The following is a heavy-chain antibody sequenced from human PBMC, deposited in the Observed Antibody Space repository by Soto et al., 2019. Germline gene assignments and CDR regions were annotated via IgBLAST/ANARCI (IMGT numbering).Heavy chain of an antibody. D-gene: IGHD3-22*01. V-gene: IGHV5-51*01. CDR3: ARSYYHSDRYYYIGDY. CDR2: IYPGDSDT. CDR1: GYTFPTYW. J-gene: IGHJ4*02. Sequence: LGESLKISCTGSGYTFPTYWVAWVRQMPGKGLEWMGIIYPGDSDTRYSPSFQGQVTISVDKSINTAYLQWSSLQASDTAIYYCARSYYHSDRYYYIGDYWGQGTLVTVSS.